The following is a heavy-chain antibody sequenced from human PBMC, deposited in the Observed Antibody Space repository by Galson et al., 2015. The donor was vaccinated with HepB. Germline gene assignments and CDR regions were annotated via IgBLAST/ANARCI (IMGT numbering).Heavy chain of an antibody. D-gene: IGHD3-10*01. V-gene: IGHV1-24*01. CDR2: FDPEDGET. CDR3: ATGPTMVRGGGSWFDP. Sequence: SVKVSCKVSGYTLTELSMHWVRQAPGKGLEWMGGFDPEDGETIYAQKFQGRVTMTGDTSTDTAYMELSSLRSEDTAVYYCATGPTMVRGGGSWFDPWGQGTLVTVSS. J-gene: IGHJ5*02. CDR1: GYTLTELS.